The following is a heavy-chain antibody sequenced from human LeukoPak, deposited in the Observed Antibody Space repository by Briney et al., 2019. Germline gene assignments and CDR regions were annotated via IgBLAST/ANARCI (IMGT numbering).Heavy chain of an antibody. D-gene: IGHD5-18*01. CDR1: GGSFIGYY. Sequence: SETLSLTCAGYGGSFIGYYWSWIRQPPGKGLEWTGEINHSGSTNYNPSLKSRVTISVDTSKNQFSLKLSSVTAADTAVYYCARGVGYSYAGFDYWGQGTLVTVSS. J-gene: IGHJ4*02. CDR3: ARGVGYSYAGFDY. V-gene: IGHV4-34*01. CDR2: INHSGST.